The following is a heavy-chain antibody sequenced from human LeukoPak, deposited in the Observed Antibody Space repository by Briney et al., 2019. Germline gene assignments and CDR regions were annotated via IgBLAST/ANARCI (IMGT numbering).Heavy chain of an antibody. J-gene: IGHJ4*02. CDR1: GFTFSSYA. V-gene: IGHV3-23*01. Sequence: GGSLRLSCAASGFTFSSYAMSWVRQAPEKGLEWLSLISGGGDSTYYADSVKGRFTISRDNSKNTLYLQMNSLRVEDTAVYYCAKSDRGDSSGYCHYWGQGALVTVSS. D-gene: IGHD3-22*01. CDR3: AKSDRGDSSGYCHY. CDR2: ISGGGDST.